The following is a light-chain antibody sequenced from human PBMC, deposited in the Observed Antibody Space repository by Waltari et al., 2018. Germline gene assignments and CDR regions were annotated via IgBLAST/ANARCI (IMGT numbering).Light chain of an antibody. CDR2: WAS. CDR1: QSVLYHSNDKNY. J-gene: IGKJ1*01. CDR3: QQYYRSRT. Sequence: DIVMTQSPDSLAVSLGERATLNCKSSQSVLYHSNDKNYLAWYQQKPGQPPQLLIYWASTRESGVPDRFSGSGSGTDFTLTISRLQAEDVAVYYCQQYYRSRTFGQGTKVEI. V-gene: IGKV4-1*01.